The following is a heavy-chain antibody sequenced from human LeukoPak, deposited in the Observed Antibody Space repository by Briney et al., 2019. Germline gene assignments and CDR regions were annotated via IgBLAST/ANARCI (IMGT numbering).Heavy chain of an antibody. V-gene: IGHV4-4*02. CDR3: ARARLESYYYYYGMDV. CDR2: IYHSGST. CDR1: GGSISSSNW. J-gene: IGHJ6*02. Sequence: SGTLSLTCAVSGGSISSSNWWSWVRQPPGKGLEWIGEIYHSGSTNYNQTLKRRVTISVDKSKNQFSLKLSSVTAADTAVYYCARARLESYYYYYGMDVWGQGTTVTVSS.